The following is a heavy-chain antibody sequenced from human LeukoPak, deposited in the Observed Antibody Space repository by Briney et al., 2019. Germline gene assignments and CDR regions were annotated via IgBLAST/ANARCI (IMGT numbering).Heavy chain of an antibody. CDR2: INHNGEMI. CDR3: ARDNDWAFHY. D-gene: IGHD3-9*01. V-gene: IGHV3-48*02. CDR1: GFTFSNYV. J-gene: IGHJ4*02. Sequence: GGSLRLSCAASGFTFSNYVMSWVRQAPGKGLEWVSYINHNGEMIFYPDFVKGRFTISRDNAKNSLYLQMNSLRDEDTAVYYCARDNDWAFHYWGQGTLVTVSS.